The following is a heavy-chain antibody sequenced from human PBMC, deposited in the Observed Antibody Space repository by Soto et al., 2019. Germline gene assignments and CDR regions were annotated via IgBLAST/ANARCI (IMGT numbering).Heavy chain of an antibody. CDR2: IKSKTDGGTT. J-gene: IGHJ5*02. D-gene: IGHD6-19*01. CDR3: LGEQWLDWFDP. Sequence: PGGSLRLSCAASGFTFSNAWMSWVRQAPGKGLEWVGRIKSKTDGGTTDYAAPVKGRFTISRDDSKNTLYLQMNSLKTEDTAVYYCLGEQWLDWFDPWGQGTLVTASS. V-gene: IGHV3-15*01. CDR1: GFTFSNAW.